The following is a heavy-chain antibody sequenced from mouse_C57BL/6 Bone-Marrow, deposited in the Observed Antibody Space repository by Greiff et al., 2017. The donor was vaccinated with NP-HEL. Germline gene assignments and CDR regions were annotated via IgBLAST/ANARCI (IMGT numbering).Heavy chain of an antibody. V-gene: IGHV5-15*01. CDR3: ARHDYDVGWMDY. CDR2: ISNLAYSI. J-gene: IGHJ4*01. D-gene: IGHD2-4*01. CDR1: GFTFSDYG. Sequence: EVQGVESGGGLVQPGGSLKLSCAASGFTFSDYGMAWVRQAPRKGPEWVAFISNLAYSIYYADTVKGRFPISRENAKNTLYLEMSSLRSEDTAMYYCARHDYDVGWMDYWGQGTSVTVSS.